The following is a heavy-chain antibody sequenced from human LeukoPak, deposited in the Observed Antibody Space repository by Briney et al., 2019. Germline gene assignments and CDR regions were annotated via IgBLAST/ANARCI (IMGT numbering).Heavy chain of an antibody. Sequence: SETLSLTCTVSGGSISSYYWSWIRQPPGKGLEWIGYVFYNGNTNYNPSLKGRVTVSLDMSKNHFSLKLTSVTAADTAVYHCARNGAYGSGSYYPIDLWGQGTLVTVSS. D-gene: IGHD3-10*01. J-gene: IGHJ5*02. CDR1: GGSISSYY. CDR3: ARNGAYGSGSYYPIDL. CDR2: VFYNGNT. V-gene: IGHV4-59*01.